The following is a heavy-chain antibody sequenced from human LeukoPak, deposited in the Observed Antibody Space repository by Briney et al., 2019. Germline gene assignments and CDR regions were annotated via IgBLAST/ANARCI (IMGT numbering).Heavy chain of an antibody. J-gene: IGHJ4*02. V-gene: IGHV4-59*01. CDR2: IYYSGSN. CDR3: ARHLATATSAFDY. Sequence: PSETLSLTCAVSGGSISTYYWSWVRQPPGKGLEGIAYIYYSGSNKYNPSLKSRGTISVDPSKNQFSLKMTSVTTADTAVYYCARHLATATSAFDYWGRGTLVTVSS. D-gene: IGHD5-18*01. CDR1: GGSISTYY.